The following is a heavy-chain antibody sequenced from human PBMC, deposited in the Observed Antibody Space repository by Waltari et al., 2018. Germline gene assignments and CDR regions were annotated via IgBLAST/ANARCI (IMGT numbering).Heavy chain of an antibody. CDR3: ARHVSGPTRAAFDV. D-gene: IGHD6-19*01. Sequence: EVQLVESGGGLIQPGGSLSLSCVGSGFTVNSNYMSWVRQVPGKGLGWVSNSPLGTNANYAESVRGRFTISRDNSKVTLYLQMNSLRVEDTAVYFCARHVSGPTRAAFDVWGQGTMVTVSP. CDR2: SPLGTNA. V-gene: IGHV3-53*01. J-gene: IGHJ3*01. CDR1: GFTVNSNY.